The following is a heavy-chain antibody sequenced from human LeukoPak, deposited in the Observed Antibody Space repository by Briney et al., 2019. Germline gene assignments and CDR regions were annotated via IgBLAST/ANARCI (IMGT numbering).Heavy chain of an antibody. Sequence: SGTLSLTCTVSGGSISSYYWSWIRQPPGKGLEWIGYIYYSGSTNYNPSLKSRVTISVDTSKNQFSLKLSSVTAADTAVYYCARGLGMATSDYWGQGTLVTVSS. CDR1: GGSISSYY. J-gene: IGHJ4*02. CDR2: IYYSGST. CDR3: ARGLGMATSDY. V-gene: IGHV4-59*01. D-gene: IGHD5-24*01.